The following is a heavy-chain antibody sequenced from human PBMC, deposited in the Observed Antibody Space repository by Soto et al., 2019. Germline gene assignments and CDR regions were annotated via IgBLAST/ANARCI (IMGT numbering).Heavy chain of an antibody. D-gene: IGHD1-26*01. V-gene: IGHV3-30-3*01. J-gene: IGHJ4*02. CDR1: RFTFSSYA. CDR3: ARDIRQLGATGFGTFDH. Sequence: QVQLVESGGGVVQPGTSLRLSCTVSRFTFSSYALHWVRQAPGKGLEWVAVISYDGSNQYYVDSVKGRFIVSRDNSRNTLYLQMTCLKTEDTAVYHCARDIRQLGATGFGTFDHWGQGTPVTVSS. CDR2: ISYDGSNQ.